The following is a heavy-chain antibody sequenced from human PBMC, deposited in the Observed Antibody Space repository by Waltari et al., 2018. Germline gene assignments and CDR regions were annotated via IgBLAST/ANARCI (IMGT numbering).Heavy chain of an antibody. CDR3: ARHGSSSSFYSYYYFLDV. D-gene: IGHD6-13*01. CDR2: VYTSGTT. V-gene: IGHV4-61*02. Sequence: QVQLQESGPGLVKPSQTLSLPCTVSGGSIKRTTYYWSWIRQPAGKGLQWIGRVYTSGTTNSNPSLKSRLTISLDTSKNQFSLKLSSVTAADTAVYYCARHGSSSSFYSYYYFLDVWGKGTTVIVSS. CDR1: GGSIKRTTYY. J-gene: IGHJ6*03.